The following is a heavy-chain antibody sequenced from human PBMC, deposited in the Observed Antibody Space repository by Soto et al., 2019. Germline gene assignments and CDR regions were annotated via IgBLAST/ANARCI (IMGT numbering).Heavy chain of an antibody. Sequence: EVQLLESGGRLVQPGGSLTVSCAASGFTSGTYAITWVRQAPGKGLQWVSSISETSRAAYYADSVRGRFIISRDISKSTVHLQMKSLRAEDTAVYYCAKDYVTVTPQYSRLSAVWGQGTVVTVSS. J-gene: IGHJ3*01. CDR2: ISETSRAA. V-gene: IGHV3-23*01. CDR3: AKDYVTVTPQYSRLSAV. CDR1: GFTSGTYA. D-gene: IGHD6-13*01.